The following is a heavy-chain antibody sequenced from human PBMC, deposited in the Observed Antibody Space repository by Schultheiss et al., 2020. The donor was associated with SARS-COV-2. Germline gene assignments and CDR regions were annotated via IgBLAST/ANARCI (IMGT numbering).Heavy chain of an antibody. V-gene: IGHV3-30*18. Sequence: GGSLRXSCAASGFTFSSYGMHWVRQAPGKGLEWVAVISYDGSNKYYADSVKGRFTISRDNSKNTLYLQMNSLRAEDTAVYYCAKDARLSGYFDYWGQGTLVTVSS. J-gene: IGHJ4*02. CDR3: AKDARLSGYFDY. D-gene: IGHD6-25*01. CDR2: ISYDGSNK. CDR1: GFTFSSYG.